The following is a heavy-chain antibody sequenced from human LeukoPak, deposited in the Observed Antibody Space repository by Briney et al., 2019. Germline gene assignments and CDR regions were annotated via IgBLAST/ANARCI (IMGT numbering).Heavy chain of an antibody. D-gene: IGHD4-17*01. V-gene: IGHV1-18*01. J-gene: IGHJ6*02. CDR1: GYTFSSYG. CDR2: ITAYNGYT. CDR3: ARWSTVNPAYYYGMDV. Sequence: GASVKVSCKASGYTFSSYGIAWVRQAPGQGLEWLGWITAYNGYTRHAQKVQGRVTVTIDTPTSTGHMELRSLRSDDTAVYYCARWSTVNPAYYYGMDVWGQGTTVTVSS.